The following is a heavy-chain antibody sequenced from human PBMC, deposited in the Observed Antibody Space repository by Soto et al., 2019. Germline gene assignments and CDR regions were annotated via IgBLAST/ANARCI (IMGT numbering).Heavy chain of an antibody. Sequence: SVKVSCKISGDTFSSYAISSVRQAPGQGLECMGGIIPIFGTANYAQKFQGRVTITADKSTSTAYMELSSLRSEDTAVYYCARDVGGRSTWGSYRYTKWGQGALVTVSS. CDR1: GDTFSSYA. CDR3: ARDVGGRSTWGSYRYTK. D-gene: IGHD3-16*02. V-gene: IGHV1-69*06. J-gene: IGHJ4*02. CDR2: IIPIFGTA.